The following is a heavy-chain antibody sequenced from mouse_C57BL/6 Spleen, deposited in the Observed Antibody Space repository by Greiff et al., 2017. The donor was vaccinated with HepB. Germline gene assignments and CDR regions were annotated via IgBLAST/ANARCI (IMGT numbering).Heavy chain of an antibody. CDR1: GYTFTSYW. J-gene: IGHJ4*01. D-gene: IGHD1-1*01. V-gene: IGHV1-55*01. CDR3: ARSLLLQSYAMDY. CDR2: IYPGSGST. Sequence: VQLQQPGAELVKPGASVKMSCKASGYTFTSYWITWVKQRPGQGLEWIGDIYPGSGSTNYNEKFKSKATLTVDTSSSTAYMQLSSLTSEDSAVYYCARSLLLQSYAMDYWGQGTSVTVSS.